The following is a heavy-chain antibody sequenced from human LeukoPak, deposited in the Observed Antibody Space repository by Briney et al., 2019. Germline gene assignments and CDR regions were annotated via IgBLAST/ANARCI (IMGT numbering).Heavy chain of an antibody. Sequence: GASVKVSCKSSGYTFTGYYMHWVRQAPAQALAWMGWIKPNSGDTKYGQKFQGRVTVTRDTYISTAYMKLNRLTSDDTDVYYCARAGSVVHPPEYFHHWGQGTLVTVST. CDR2: IKPNSGDT. D-gene: IGHD1-26*01. J-gene: IGHJ1*01. V-gene: IGHV1-2*02. CDR1: GYTFTGYY. CDR3: ARAGSVVHPPEYFHH.